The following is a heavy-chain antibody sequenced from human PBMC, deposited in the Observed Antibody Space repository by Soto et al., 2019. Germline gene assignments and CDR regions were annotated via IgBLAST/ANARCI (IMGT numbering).Heavy chain of an antibody. V-gene: IGHV1-2*02. D-gene: IGHD3-9*01. CDR1: GYTFTGYY. CDR3: ARHGDDILTGYYYYGMDV. Sequence: RASVKVSCKASGYTFTGYYMHWVRQAPGQGLEWMGWINPNSGGTNYAQKFQGRVTMTRDTSISTAYMELSRLRSDDTAVYYCARHGDDILTGYYYYGMDVWGQGTTVTVSS. J-gene: IGHJ6*02. CDR2: INPNSGGT.